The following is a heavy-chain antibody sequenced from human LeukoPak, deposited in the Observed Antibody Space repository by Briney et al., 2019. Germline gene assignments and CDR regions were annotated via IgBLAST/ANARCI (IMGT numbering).Heavy chain of an antibody. CDR2: INHSGST. D-gene: IGHD2-2*01. Sequence: PSETLSLTCAVYGGSFSGYYWSWIRQPPGKGLEWIGEINHSGSTNYNPSLKSRVTMSVDTSKNQFSLKLSSVTAADTAVYYYASYWGGYCSSTSCYREGFDYWGQGTLVTVSS. V-gene: IGHV4-34*01. CDR1: GGSFSGYY. CDR3: ASYWGGYCSSTSCYREGFDY. J-gene: IGHJ4*02.